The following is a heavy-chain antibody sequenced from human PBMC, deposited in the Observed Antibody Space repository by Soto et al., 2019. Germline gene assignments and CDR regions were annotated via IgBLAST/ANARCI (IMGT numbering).Heavy chain of an antibody. V-gene: IGHV1-69*01. CDR1: GYSFNVYD. CDR3: ARALRGVRGWYRGIDAFDI. J-gene: IGHJ3*02. CDR2: IIPIFGTA. D-gene: IGHD6-19*01. Sequence: QEQLVQSGAEVKKPGASVKVSCEASGYSFNVYDMHWVRQAPGQGLEWMGWIIPIFGTANYAQKFQGRVTITADESTSTAYMELSSLRSEDTAVYYCARALRGVRGWYRGIDAFDIWGQGTMVTVSS.